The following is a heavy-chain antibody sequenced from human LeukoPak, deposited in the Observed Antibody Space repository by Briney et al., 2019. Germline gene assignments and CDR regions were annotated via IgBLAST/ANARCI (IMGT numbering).Heavy chain of an antibody. Sequence: GGSLRLSCAASGFTFSSYGMHWVRQAPGKGLEWVAFIRYDGSNKYYADSVKGRFTISRDNSKNTLYLQMNSLRAEDTAVYYCAKDSYYYDSSGYPYFDYWGQGTLVTVSS. V-gene: IGHV3-30*02. J-gene: IGHJ4*02. CDR3: AKDSYYYDSSGYPYFDY. D-gene: IGHD3-22*01. CDR1: GFTFSSYG. CDR2: IRYDGSNK.